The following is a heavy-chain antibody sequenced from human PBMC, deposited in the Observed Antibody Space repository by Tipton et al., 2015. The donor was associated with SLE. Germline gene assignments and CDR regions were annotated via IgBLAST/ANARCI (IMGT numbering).Heavy chain of an antibody. CDR3: ARHGYASWSGYYHHVFDV. CDR2: INHSGST. V-gene: IGHV4-59*08. D-gene: IGHD3-3*01. CDR1: GGSINNYY. J-gene: IGHJ3*01. Sequence: TLSLTCTVSGGSINNYYWSWFRQSPGKGLEWIGEINHSGSTNYNPSLKSRVTISVDTSKNQFSLKLSSVTAADTAVYYCARHGYASWSGYYHHVFDVWGQGTMLTVSS.